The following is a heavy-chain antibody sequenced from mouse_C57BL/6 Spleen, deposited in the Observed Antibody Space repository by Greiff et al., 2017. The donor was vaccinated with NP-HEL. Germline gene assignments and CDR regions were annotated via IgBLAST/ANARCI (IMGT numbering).Heavy chain of an antibody. D-gene: IGHD2-4*01. V-gene: IGHV2-9-1*01. Sequence: VMLVESGPGLVAPSQSLSITCTVSGFSLTSYAISWVRQPPGKGLEWLGVIWTGGGTNYNSALKSRLSISKDNSKSQVFLKMNSLQTDDTARYYCARNGYDYDGAWFAYWGQGTLVTVSA. CDR3: ARNGYDYDGAWFAY. CDR2: IWTGGGT. CDR1: GFSLTSYA. J-gene: IGHJ3*01.